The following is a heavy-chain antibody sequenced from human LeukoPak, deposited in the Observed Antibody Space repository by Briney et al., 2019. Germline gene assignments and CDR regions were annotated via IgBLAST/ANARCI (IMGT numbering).Heavy chain of an antibody. CDR2: THYTEGS. V-gene: IGHV4-59*08. D-gene: IGHD2-2*01. Sequence: SETLSLTCTVSGGSIRRYYWSWIRQAPGKGLEWIGSTHYTEGSTFNPSLRSRVTFSTDTSKNQFFLQLTSVTAADTAVYYCARFGDEDIVVVPAARDAFDIWGQGTMVTVSS. J-gene: IGHJ3*02. CDR3: ARFGDEDIVVVPAARDAFDI. CDR1: GGSIRRYY.